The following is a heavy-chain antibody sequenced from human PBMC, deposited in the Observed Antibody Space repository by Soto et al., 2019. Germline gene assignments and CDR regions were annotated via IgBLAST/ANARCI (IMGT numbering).Heavy chain of an antibody. J-gene: IGHJ1*01. CDR3: ARVSQSFIEYFQH. D-gene: IGHD3-16*02. Sequence: PGGSLRLSCAASGFTFSSYEMIWVRQAPGKGLEWVSYISGSGYTSDVGPTIHYADSVKGRFTISRNNAKNSLYLQMNSLRVEDTAVYYCARVSQSFIEYFQHWGQGTLLTVSS. CDR1: GFTFSSYE. V-gene: IGHV3-48*03. CDR2: ISGSGYTSDVGPTI.